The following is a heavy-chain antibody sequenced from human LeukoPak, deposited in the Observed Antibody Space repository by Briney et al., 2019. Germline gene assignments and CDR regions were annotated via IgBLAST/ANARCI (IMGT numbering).Heavy chain of an antibody. CDR1: GFTFSSSA. CDR2: ISYDGSKK. Sequence: QPGRSLRLSCAAYGFTFSSSAMQWVRQAPGKGLEWVAVISYDGSKKYYADSVKGRFTISRDDSKNTLYLQMNSLRGEDTAVYYCARSRSASTSGWYDYFDYWGRGTLVTVSS. D-gene: IGHD6-19*01. V-gene: IGHV3-30*04. J-gene: IGHJ4*02. CDR3: ARSRSASTSGWYDYFDY.